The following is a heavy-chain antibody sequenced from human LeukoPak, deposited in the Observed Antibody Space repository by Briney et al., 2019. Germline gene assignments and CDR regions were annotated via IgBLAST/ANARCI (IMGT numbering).Heavy chain of an antibody. CDR1: GGTFSSYA. Sequence: SVKVSCKASGGTFSSYAISWVRQAPGQGLEWMGGIIPIFGTANYAQKFQGKVTITTDESTSTAYMELSSLRSEDTAVYYCARGGGLTTVVTAPFDPWGQGTLVTVSS. CDR3: ARGGGLTTVVTAPFDP. CDR2: IIPIFGTA. J-gene: IGHJ5*02. V-gene: IGHV1-69*05. D-gene: IGHD4-23*01.